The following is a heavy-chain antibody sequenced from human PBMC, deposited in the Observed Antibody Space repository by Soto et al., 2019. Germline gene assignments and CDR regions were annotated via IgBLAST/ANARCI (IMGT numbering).Heavy chain of an antibody. V-gene: IGHV3-11*01. Sequence: LRLSCAASGFTFRDYYMTWIRQAPGKGLEWLSYISSSGSTIYYADSVKGRFTISRDNAKNSLFLQMNSLRAEDTAVYYCARLVTATRNYYYGMDVWGQGTTVTVSS. CDR2: ISSSGSTI. J-gene: IGHJ6*02. D-gene: IGHD1-20*01. CDR1: GFTFRDYY. CDR3: ARLVTATRNYYYGMDV.